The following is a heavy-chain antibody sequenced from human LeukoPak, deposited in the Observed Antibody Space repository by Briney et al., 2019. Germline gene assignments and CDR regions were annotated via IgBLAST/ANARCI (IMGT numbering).Heavy chain of an antibody. V-gene: IGHV3-23*01. CDR2: ISGSGGSS. CDR3: AKARGWYGDSSRYYYYMDV. Sequence: PGGSLRLSCAASGFTFSSYGMSWVRQAPGKGLEGVTAISGSGGSSYYADSVKGRFTISRDNSTNTLYLQMNSLRAEDTAVYYCAKARGWYGDSSRYYYYMDVWGKGTTVTISS. D-gene: IGHD4-17*01. J-gene: IGHJ6*03. CDR1: GFTFSSYG.